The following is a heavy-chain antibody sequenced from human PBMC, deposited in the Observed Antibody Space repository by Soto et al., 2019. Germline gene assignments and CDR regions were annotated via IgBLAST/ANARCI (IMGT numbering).Heavy chain of an antibody. Sequence: ASVKVSCKASGYTFPNYGINCVLQSRGQWLDWMGWITGYNGDTNYAQKFQGGLTMTTDISSRTAYMELRNLRSDDTAVYYCARGQTSGWYRGVLDFWGQGTLVTVSS. CDR1: GYTFPNYG. CDR2: ITGYNGDT. V-gene: IGHV1-18*04. D-gene: IGHD6-19*01. CDR3: ARGQTSGWYRGVLDF. J-gene: IGHJ4*02.